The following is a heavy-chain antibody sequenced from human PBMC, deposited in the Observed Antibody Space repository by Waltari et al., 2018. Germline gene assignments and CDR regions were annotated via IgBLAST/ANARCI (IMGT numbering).Heavy chain of an antibody. CDR2: IRSKSYSYLT. Sequence: VQLQESGPGLVKPSETLSLTCTVSGASISASSSSWGWIRQPPGKGLEWLGRIRSKSYSYLTTHAASVRGRFTISRDDSKNTAYLQMNSLKIDDTAVYFCARGPDLAICRSGSCQFDYWGQGTLVTVSS. D-gene: IGHD2-15*01. J-gene: IGHJ4*02. CDR3: ARGPDLAICRSGSCQFDY. CDR1: GASISASS. V-gene: IGHV3-73*01.